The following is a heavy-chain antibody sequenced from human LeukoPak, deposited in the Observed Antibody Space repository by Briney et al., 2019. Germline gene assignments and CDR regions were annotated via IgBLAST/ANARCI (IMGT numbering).Heavy chain of an antibody. D-gene: IGHD4-17*01. CDR3: ARDMTTVTQYFDY. Sequence: GRSLRLSCAASGFTFSSNAMHWVRQAPGKGLEWVAVISYDGSNKYYADSVKGRFTISRDNSKNTLYLQMNSLRAEDTAVYYCARDMTTVTQYFDYWGQGTLVTVSS. CDR2: ISYDGSNK. V-gene: IGHV3-30*01. J-gene: IGHJ4*02. CDR1: GFTFSSNA.